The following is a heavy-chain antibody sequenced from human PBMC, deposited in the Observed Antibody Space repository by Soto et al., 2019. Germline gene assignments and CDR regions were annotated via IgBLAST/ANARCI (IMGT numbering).Heavy chain of an antibody. J-gene: IGHJ6*02. CDR2: IIPFIGTA. CDR3: XXXXXXXVPASYYYGMDV. CDR1: GGTFSSYA. V-gene: IGHV1-69*18. Sequence: QVQLVQSGAEVKKPGSSVTVSCKASGGTFSSYAISWVRQAPGQGLEWMGRIIPFIGTANYAQKFQGRVTITADESTSTAYMELTSLRSEDTAVYYXXXXXXXXVPASYYYGMDVWGQGTTVTVSS.